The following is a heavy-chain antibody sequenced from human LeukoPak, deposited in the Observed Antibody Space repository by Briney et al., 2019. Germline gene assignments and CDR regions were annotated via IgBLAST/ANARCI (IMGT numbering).Heavy chain of an antibody. J-gene: IGHJ4*02. CDR3: ARDLVGPAAIIPFDY. CDR2: ISSSSSYI. Sequence: ETLSLTCTVSGGSISSSSYYWGWSRPPQGKGLDGVSSISSSSSYIYYADSVKCLSTISRENAKYCQYRQLNTQCAEEMAGYYCARDLVGPAAIIPFDYWAQGTLVTVSS. D-gene: IGHD2-2*01. V-gene: IGHV3-21*01. CDR1: GGSISSSS.